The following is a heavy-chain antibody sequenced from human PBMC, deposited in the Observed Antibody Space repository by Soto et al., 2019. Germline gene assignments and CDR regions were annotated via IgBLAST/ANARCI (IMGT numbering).Heavy chain of an antibody. J-gene: IGHJ6*02. CDR3: ARGPTVTTRYYYGMDV. V-gene: IGHV3-21*01. CDR1: GFTFSSYS. D-gene: IGHD4-17*01. Sequence: EVQLVESGGGLVKPGGSLRLSCAASGFTFSSYSMNWVRQAPGKGLEWVSSISSSSSYIYYADSVKGRFTISRDNAKTPLYLQMNSLRAEDTAVDYCARGPTVTTRYYYGMDVWGQGTTVTVSS. CDR2: ISSSSSYI.